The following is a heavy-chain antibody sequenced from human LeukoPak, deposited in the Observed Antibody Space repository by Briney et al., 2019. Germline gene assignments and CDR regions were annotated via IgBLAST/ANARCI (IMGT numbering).Heavy chain of an antibody. CDR2: IYYSGNT. CDR1: GGSISSYY. CDR3: ARVDYYDNSGYFLFDY. Sequence: SETLSLTCTVSGGSISSYYWSWIRQPPGKGLEWIGYIYYSGNTNYNPSLKSRVTISVDTSKNLFSLKLSSVTAADTAVYYCARVDYYDNSGYFLFDYWGQGTLVTVS. J-gene: IGHJ4*02. V-gene: IGHV4-59*01. D-gene: IGHD3-22*01.